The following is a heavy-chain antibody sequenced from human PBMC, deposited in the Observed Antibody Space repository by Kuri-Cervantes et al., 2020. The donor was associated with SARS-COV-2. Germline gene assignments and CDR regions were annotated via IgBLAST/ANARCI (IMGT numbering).Heavy chain of an antibody. D-gene: IGHD2-2*01. J-gene: IGHJ3*02. CDR2: IYYSGST. V-gene: IGHV4-59*08. Sequence: GSLRLSCAVYGGSLTGYYWSWIRQPPGKGLEWIGYIYYSGSTNYNPSLKSRVTISVDTSKNQFSLKLSSVTAADTAVYYCARYCSSTSCPGATAFDIWGQGTMVTVSS. CDR3: ARYCSSTSCPGATAFDI. CDR1: GGSLTGYY.